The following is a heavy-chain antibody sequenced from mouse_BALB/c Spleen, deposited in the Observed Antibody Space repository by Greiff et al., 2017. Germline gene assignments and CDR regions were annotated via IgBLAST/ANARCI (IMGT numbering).Heavy chain of an antibody. Sequence: EVNLVESGPGLVKPSQSLSLTCTVTGYSITSDYAWNWIRQFPGNQLEWMGYISYSGSTSYNPSLKSRISITRDTSKNQFFLQLNSVTTEDTATYYCARNYGSSYNYAMDYWGQGTSVTVSS. J-gene: IGHJ4*01. D-gene: IGHD1-1*01. V-gene: IGHV3-2*02. CDR3: ARNYGSSYNYAMDY. CDR1: GYSITSDYA. CDR2: ISYSGST.